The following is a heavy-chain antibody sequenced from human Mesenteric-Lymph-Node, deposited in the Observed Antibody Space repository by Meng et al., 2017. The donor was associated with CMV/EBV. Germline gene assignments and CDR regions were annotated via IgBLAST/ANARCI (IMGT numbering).Heavy chain of an antibody. D-gene: IGHD2-2*01. CDR1: YY. CDR3: ARGQIVVIPAASGQHLPNGWFDP. Sequence: YYWNWIRQSPGKGLEWIGYVSYSGSTNYSPSLKSRVTISLDTSRNQFSLKVISVTAADTAIYFCARGQIVVIPAASGQHLPNGWFDPWGQGTLVTVSS. CDR2: VSYSGST. V-gene: IGHV4-59*01. J-gene: IGHJ5*02.